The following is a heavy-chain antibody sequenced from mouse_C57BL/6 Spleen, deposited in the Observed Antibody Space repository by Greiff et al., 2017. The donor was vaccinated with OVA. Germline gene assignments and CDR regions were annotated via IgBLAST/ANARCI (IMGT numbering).Heavy chain of an antibody. D-gene: IGHD1-1*02. CDR1: GYTFTSYW. CDR2: IDPSDSYT. Sequence: QVQLQQPGAELVKPGASVKLSCKASGYTFTSYWMQWVKQRPGQGLEWIGEIDPSDSYTNYNQKFKGKATLTVDTSSSTAYMQLSSLTSEDSAVYYCAQLWPTMDYWGQGTSVTVSS. V-gene: IGHV1-50*01. J-gene: IGHJ4*01. CDR3: AQLWPTMDY.